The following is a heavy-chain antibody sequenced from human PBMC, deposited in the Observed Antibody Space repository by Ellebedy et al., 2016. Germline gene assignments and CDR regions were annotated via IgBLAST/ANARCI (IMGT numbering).Heavy chain of an antibody. D-gene: IGHD3-3*01. CDR2: IYHTGST. J-gene: IGHJ5*02. V-gene: IGHV4-38-2*02. Sequence: SETLSLTCTVSGYSITSGYHWGWIRPPPGKGLEWTGRIYHTGSTYDHPSLKSRVTLSVDTSKNQFSLKLSSVTAADTAGYYCARDFAFDPWGQGTLVTVSS. CDR3: ARDFAFDP. CDR1: GYSITSGYH.